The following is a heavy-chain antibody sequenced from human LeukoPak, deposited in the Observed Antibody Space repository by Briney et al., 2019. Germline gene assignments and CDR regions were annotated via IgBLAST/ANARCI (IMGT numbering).Heavy chain of an antibody. J-gene: IGHJ5*02. V-gene: IGHV4-39*01. CDR2: IYDSGNT. Sequence: SETLSLTCTVSGGSIRSSYYYWGWIRQPPGKGLEWIGSIYDSGNTYYNPSLKSRVTISVDTSKNQFSLKLTSVTAADTALYYCARQDDSSPYNWFDPWGQGTLVTVSS. D-gene: IGHD6-6*01. CDR3: ARQDDSSPYNWFDP. CDR1: GGSIRSSYYY.